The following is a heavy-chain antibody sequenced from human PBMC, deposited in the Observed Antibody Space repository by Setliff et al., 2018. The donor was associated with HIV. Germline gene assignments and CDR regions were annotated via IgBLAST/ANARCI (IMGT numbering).Heavy chain of an antibody. D-gene: IGHD2-2*01. CDR3: ARKEYQLLHAFDI. Sequence: SVKVSCKSSGGTFDNYPINWVRQAPGQGLEWMGGIIPVLDMPHYAQKFQGRVTMTADKSTNTAYMEVTSLRSEDTAVYYCARKEYQLLHAFDIWGQGTMVTVS. CDR1: GGTFDNYP. J-gene: IGHJ3*02. CDR2: IIPVLDMP. V-gene: IGHV1-69*10.